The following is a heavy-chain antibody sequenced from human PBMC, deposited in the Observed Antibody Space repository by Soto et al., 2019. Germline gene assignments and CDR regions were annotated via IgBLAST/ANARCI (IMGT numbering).Heavy chain of an antibody. CDR2: ITVGTGNT. CDR3: AAGDSSGYYGG. D-gene: IGHD3-22*01. V-gene: IGHV1-58*01. Sequence: SVKVSCKASGFIFTSSSVQWARQARGQRLEWIGWITVGTGNTNYAQEFQERVTITRDMSTSTAYMELSNLRSEDTAIYYCAAGDSSGYYGGWGQGTQVTVSS. J-gene: IGHJ4*02. CDR1: GFIFTSSS.